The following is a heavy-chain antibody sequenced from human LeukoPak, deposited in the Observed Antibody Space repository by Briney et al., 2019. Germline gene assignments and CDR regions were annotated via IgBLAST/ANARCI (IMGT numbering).Heavy chain of an antibody. Sequence: GRSLRLSCAASGFTFSDYVMHWVRQAPGKGLEWVAFISYDGTNEDHADSVKGRFTISRDNSKNTLYLQMNSLRGEDTAVYYCARGYCSSTSCYHYFDSWGQGALVTVSS. V-gene: IGHV3-30*01. CDR1: GFTFSDYV. D-gene: IGHD2-2*01. CDR2: ISYDGTNE. J-gene: IGHJ4*02. CDR3: ARGYCSSTSCYHYFDS.